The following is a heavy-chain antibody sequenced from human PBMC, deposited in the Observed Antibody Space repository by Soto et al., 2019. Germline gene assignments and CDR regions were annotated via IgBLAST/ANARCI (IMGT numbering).Heavy chain of an antibody. CDR1: GFTFSSYA. D-gene: IGHD6-13*01. Sequence: GGSLRLSCAASGFTFSSYAMHWVRQAPGKGLEWVAVISYDGSNKYYADSVKGRFTISRDNAKNSLYLQMNSLRAEDTAVYYCARDPVRYSSPFWGQGTLVTVSS. CDR2: ISYDGSNK. CDR3: ARDPVRYSSPF. J-gene: IGHJ4*02. V-gene: IGHV3-30-3*01.